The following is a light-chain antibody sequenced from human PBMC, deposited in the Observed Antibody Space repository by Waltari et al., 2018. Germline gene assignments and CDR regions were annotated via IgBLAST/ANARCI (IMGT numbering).Light chain of an antibody. CDR3: KHYVRLPVT. J-gene: IGKJ1*01. CDR1: QSVGRT. Sequence: EIVLTQSPVTLSLSPGERAILSCRASQSVGRTLAWYQQKPGQAPRLLIYGASNRATGIPDRFSGSGSGTDFSLTISRLEPEDFAVYYCKHYVRLPVTFGQGTRVEI. V-gene: IGKV3-20*01. CDR2: GAS.